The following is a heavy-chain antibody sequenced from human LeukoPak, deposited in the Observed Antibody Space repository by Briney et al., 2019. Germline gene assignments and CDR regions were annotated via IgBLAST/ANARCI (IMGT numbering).Heavy chain of an antibody. D-gene: IGHD3-10*01. CDR3: VKGHYYGSGTPTFDY. J-gene: IGHJ4*02. Sequence: GGSLRLSCSASGFTFSSYAMHWVRQAPGKGLEYVSAISSNGGSTYYADSVKGRFTIFRDNSKNTLYLQMSSLRAEDTAVYYCVKGHYYGSGTPTFDYWGQGTLVTVSS. CDR1: GFTFSSYA. CDR2: ISSNGGST. V-gene: IGHV3-64D*06.